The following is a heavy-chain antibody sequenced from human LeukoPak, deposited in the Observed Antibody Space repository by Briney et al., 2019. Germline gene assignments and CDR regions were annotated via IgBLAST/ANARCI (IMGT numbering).Heavy chain of an antibody. Sequence: GGSERLRCAASGFTFSSYSMNWVRQAPGKGLEWVSYISSSSSTIYYADSVKGRFTISRDNAKNSLYLQMNSLRAEDTAVYYCARDLAYSGSYWGQGTLVTVSS. CDR2: ISSSSSTI. CDR3: ARDLAYSGSY. J-gene: IGHJ4*02. CDR1: GFTFSSYS. D-gene: IGHD1-26*01. V-gene: IGHV3-48*04.